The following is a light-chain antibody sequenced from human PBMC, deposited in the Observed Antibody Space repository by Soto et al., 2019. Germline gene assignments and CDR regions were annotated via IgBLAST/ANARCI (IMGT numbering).Light chain of an antibody. J-gene: IGLJ1*01. CDR2: DVS. CDR3: SSFPTSRTYV. V-gene: IGLV2-18*02. Sequence: QSVLTQPPSVSGSPGQSVAISCSGTSSDFGSYNRVSWYQQPPGTAPKLMIYDVSNRPSGVPDRFSGSKSGNTASLTISGLQAEDEADYYCSSFPTSRTYVFGTGTKVTVL. CDR1: SSDFGSYNR.